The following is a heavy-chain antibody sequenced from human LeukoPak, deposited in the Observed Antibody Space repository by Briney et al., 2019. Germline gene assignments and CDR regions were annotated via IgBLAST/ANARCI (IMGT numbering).Heavy chain of an antibody. V-gene: IGHV1-69-2*01. J-gene: IGHJ4*02. CDR3: ATGIAARPGDY. D-gene: IGHD6-6*01. Sequence: ASVKISCKASGYTFTDYYMHWVQQAPGKGLEWMGRVDPEDGETIYAEKFQGRVTITADTSTDTAYMELSSLRSEDTAVYYCATGIAARPGDYWGQATLVTVSS. CDR1: GYTFTDYY. CDR2: VDPEDGET.